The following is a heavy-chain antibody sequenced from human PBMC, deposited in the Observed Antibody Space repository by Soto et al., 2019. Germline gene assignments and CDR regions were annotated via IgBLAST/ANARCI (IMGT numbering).Heavy chain of an antibody. D-gene: IGHD2-2*01. Sequence: ASVKVSCKASGYTFSNSHMHWVRQAPGQGLEWMGGINPNGDTTYYAQKFLGRLTVTRDTSTSTVYMELSSLRSDDTAVYYCAREGATAAKMFDYWGQGTLVTVSS. CDR3: AREGATAAKMFDY. J-gene: IGHJ4*02. CDR1: GYTFSNSH. V-gene: IGHV1-46*01. CDR2: INPNGDTT.